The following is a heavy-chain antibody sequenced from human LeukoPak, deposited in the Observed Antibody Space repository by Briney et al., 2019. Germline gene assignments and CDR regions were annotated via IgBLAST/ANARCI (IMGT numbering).Heavy chain of an antibody. D-gene: IGHD6-13*01. CDR3: ARDMYTSSSSDVDYDY. CDR2: ISAYNGNT. CDR1: GYTFTSYG. J-gene: IGHJ4*02. Sequence: ASVKVSCKASGYTFTSYGISWVRQAPGQGLEWMGWISAYNGNTSYAQKLQGRVTMTTDTSTSTAYMELRSLRSDDTAVYYCARDMYTSSSSDVDYDYWGQGTLVTVSS. V-gene: IGHV1-18*01.